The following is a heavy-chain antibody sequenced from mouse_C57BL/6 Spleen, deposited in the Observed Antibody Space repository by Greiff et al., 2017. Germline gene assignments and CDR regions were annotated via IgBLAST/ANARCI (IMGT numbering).Heavy chain of an antibody. V-gene: IGHV1-82*01. J-gene: IGHJ3*01. CDR3: ALTGTLFAY. CDR1: GYAFSSSW. D-gene: IGHD4-1*01. CDR2: LYPGDGDT. Sequence: VQLQQSGPELVKPGASVKISCKASGYAFSSSWMNWVKQRPGKGLEWIGRLYPGDGDTNYNGKFKGKATLTADKSSSTAYMQLSSLTSEDSAVYFCALTGTLFAYWGQGTLVTVSA.